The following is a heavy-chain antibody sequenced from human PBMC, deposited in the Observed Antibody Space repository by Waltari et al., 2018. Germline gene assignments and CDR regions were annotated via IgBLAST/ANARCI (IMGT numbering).Heavy chain of an antibody. Sequence: QVQLVQSGAEVKKPGSSVKVSCKASGGTFSSYAISWVRQAPGQGLEWMGGMIRILGKANKAKKFQGRVRSTRDESTSTANMELSSVRSEDTAVYYCATAGSLVPAAIQHYYYYMDVWGKGTTVTVSS. J-gene: IGHJ6*03. CDR1: GGTFSSYA. CDR2: MIRILGKA. V-gene: IGHV1-69*05. CDR3: ATAGSLVPAAIQHYYYYMDV. D-gene: IGHD2-2*01.